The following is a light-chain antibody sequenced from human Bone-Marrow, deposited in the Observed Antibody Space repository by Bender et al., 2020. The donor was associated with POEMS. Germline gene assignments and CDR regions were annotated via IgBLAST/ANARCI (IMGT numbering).Light chain of an antibody. CDR2: DVT. CDR3: QSYDNGLNGWV. J-gene: IGLJ3*02. CDR1: SRDFGGYDY. V-gene: IGLV2-11*01. Sequence: QSALTQPRSVSGSLGQSVTMSCTGTSRDFGGYDYVSWYQQHPGKAPKVVLFDVTKRPSGVPDRFSGFKSGNTAYLIISGLQADDEAHSYCQSYDNGLNGWVVGGGTKLTVL.